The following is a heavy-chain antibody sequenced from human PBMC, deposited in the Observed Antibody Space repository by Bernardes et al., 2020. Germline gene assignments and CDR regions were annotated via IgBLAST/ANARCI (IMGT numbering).Heavy chain of an antibody. D-gene: IGHD3-22*01. CDR3: AREVGSSGSAGFFDD. Sequence: GGSLRLSCADSGFTGINYIVHWVRQAPGKGLQWVALITPDGSTKNYAESVKGRFTISRDTPKNTVYLQMNSVRPEDTAIYYCAREVGSSGSAGFFDDWGQGTLASVSS. V-gene: IGHV3-30-3*01. J-gene: IGHJ4*02. CDR2: ITPDGSTK. CDR1: GFTGINYI.